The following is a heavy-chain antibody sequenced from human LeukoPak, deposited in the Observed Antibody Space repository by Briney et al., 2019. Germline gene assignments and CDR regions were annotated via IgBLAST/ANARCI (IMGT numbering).Heavy chain of an antibody. D-gene: IGHD2-2*01. V-gene: IGHV4-59*12. CDR1: GGSISSYY. CDR2: IYYSGST. Sequence: SETLSLTCTVSGGSISSYYWSWIRQPPGKGLEWIGYIYYSGSTNYNPSLKSRVTISVDTSKNQFSLKLSSVTAADTAVYYCARGSPGYCSSTSCYSFGYWGQGTLVTVSS. CDR3: ARGSPGYCSSTSCYSFGY. J-gene: IGHJ4*02.